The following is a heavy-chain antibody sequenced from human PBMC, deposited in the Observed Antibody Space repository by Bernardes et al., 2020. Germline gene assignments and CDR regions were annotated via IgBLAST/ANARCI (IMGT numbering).Heavy chain of an antibody. Sequence: GGSLRLSCAASGFTFSSYWMSWVRQAPGKGLEWVAKIQEDGSETYYVDSVKGRFTLSRDNTKKSLYLQMNSLRAEDTAVYYCARLRIAAAGTGWFDPWGQGTLVTVSS. CDR3: ARLRIAAAGTGWFDP. J-gene: IGHJ5*02. D-gene: IGHD6-13*01. V-gene: IGHV3-7*01. CDR1: GFTFSSYW. CDR2: IQEDGSET.